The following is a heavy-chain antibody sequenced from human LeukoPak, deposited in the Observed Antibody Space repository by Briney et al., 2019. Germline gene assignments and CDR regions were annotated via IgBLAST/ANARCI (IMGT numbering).Heavy chain of an antibody. CDR1: GYTFTGYF. CDR2: LNPNSGGT. Sequence: GASVKVSCKASGYTFTGYFMHWVRQAPRQGLEWMGRLNPNSGGTNYAQRFQGRVTMTRDTSISTAYMELNRLISDDTAVYYCARHMVGSQDAFDIWGQGTMVTVSS. V-gene: IGHV1-2*06. J-gene: IGHJ3*02. CDR3: ARHMVGSQDAFDI. D-gene: IGHD3-10*01.